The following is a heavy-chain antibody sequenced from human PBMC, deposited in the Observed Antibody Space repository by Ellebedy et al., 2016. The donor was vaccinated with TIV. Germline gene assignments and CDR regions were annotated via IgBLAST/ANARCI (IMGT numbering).Heavy chain of an antibody. Sequence: SETLSLTCTVSGYSISSDYYWSWIRQPPGKGLEWIGYIYYSGSTYYNPSLKSRVTISVDTSKNQFSLQLNSVIPDDTAVYYCARGWFGSGMGVWGQGTTVTVSS. CDR2: IYYSGST. V-gene: IGHV4-30-4*01. CDR1: GYSISSDYY. D-gene: IGHD3-16*01. J-gene: IGHJ6*02. CDR3: ARGWFGSGMGV.